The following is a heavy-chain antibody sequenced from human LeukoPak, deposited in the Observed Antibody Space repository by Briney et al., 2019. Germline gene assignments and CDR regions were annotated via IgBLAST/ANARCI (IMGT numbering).Heavy chain of an antibody. Sequence: GGSLRLSCAASGFTFGSYSMNWVRQAPGKGPEWVSSISISSSSIYYADSVKGRFTISRDNAKNSLYLQMNVLRAEATAVYYCARDETILWFDYWGQGTLVTVSS. CDR3: ARDETILWFDY. CDR2: ISISSSSI. J-gene: IGHJ5*01. V-gene: IGHV3-21*01. D-gene: IGHD3-9*01. CDR1: GFTFGSYS.